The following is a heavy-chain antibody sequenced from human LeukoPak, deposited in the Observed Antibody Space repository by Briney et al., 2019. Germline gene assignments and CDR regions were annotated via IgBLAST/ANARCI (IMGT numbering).Heavy chain of an antibody. CDR2: INHSGGT. Sequence: SETLSLTCAVYGGSFSGYYWSWIRQPPGKGLEWIGEINHSGGTNYNPSLKSRVTISVDTSKNQFSLKLSSVTAADTAVYYCARRGERWLQFFDYWGQGTLVTVSS. J-gene: IGHJ4*02. D-gene: IGHD5-24*01. CDR1: GGSFSGYY. CDR3: ARRGERWLQFFDY. V-gene: IGHV4-34*01.